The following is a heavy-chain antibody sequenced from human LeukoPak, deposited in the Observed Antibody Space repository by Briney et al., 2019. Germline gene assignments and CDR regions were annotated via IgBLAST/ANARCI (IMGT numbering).Heavy chain of an antibody. CDR1: GYNLTNYW. D-gene: IGHD3-22*01. CDR2: IYPGDSNT. J-gene: IGHJ4*02. V-gene: IGHV5-51*01. CDR3: TRQAGIQYYFDRSGYYPFDC. Sequence: GESLKISCKSSGYNLTNYWIVWVRQMPGKGLEWMGIIYPGDSNTRYSPSFQGQVTISVDKSISTAYLQWNSLKASDTAMYYCTRQAGIQYYFDRSGYYPFDCWGQGTLVTVSS.